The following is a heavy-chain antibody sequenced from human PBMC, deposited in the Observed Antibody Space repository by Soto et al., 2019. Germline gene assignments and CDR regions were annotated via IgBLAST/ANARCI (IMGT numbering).Heavy chain of an antibody. J-gene: IGHJ3*02. V-gene: IGHV5-51*01. CDR1: GYSFTSYW. CDR3: ATSKPLRFLEWSPDAFDI. CDR2: IYPGDSDT. Sequence: PGESLKISCKGSGYSFTSYWIGWVRQMPGKGLEWMGIIYPGDSDTRYSPSFQGQVTISADKSISTAYLQWSSLKASDTAMYYYATSKPLRFLEWSPDAFDIWGQGTMVTVSS. D-gene: IGHD3-3*01.